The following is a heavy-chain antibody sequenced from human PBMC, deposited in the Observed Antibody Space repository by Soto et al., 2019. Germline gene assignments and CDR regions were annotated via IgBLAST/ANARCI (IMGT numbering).Heavy chain of an antibody. CDR1: GGSISSYY. J-gene: IGHJ4*02. V-gene: IGHV4-59*01. Sequence: QVQLQESGPGLVKPSETLSLTCTVSGGSISSYYWSWIRQPPGKGLEWIGYIYYSGSTNYNPSLKSRVTISVDTSKNQFSLKLSSVTAADTAVYYCARGVYAYFDYWGQETLVTVSS. CDR2: IYYSGST. CDR3: ARGVYAYFDY. D-gene: IGHD2-8*01.